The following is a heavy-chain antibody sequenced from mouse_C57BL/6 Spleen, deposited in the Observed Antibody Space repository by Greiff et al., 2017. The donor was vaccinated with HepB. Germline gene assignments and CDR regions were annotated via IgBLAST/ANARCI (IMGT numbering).Heavy chain of an antibody. CDR2: ISSGGDYI. CDR3: TREGIYYGHWYFDV. D-gene: IGHD1-1*01. Sequence: EVMLVESGEGLVKPGGSLKLSCAASGFTFSSYAMSWVRQTPEKRLEWVAYISSGGDYIYYADTVKGRFTISRDKGRNTLYLQMSSLKSEDTAMYYCTREGIYYGHWYFDVWGTGTTVTVSP. V-gene: IGHV5-9-1*02. J-gene: IGHJ1*03. CDR1: GFTFSSYA.